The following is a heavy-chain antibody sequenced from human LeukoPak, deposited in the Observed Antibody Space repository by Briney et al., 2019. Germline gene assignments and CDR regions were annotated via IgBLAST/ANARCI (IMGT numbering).Heavy chain of an antibody. CDR1: GFTFSSYA. V-gene: IGHV3-23*01. Sequence: GGSLRLSCAASGFTFSSYAMHWVRQAPGKGLEWVSAISGSGGSTYYADSVKGRFTISRDNSKNTLYLQMNSLRAEDTAVYYCAKGSVGGGWYRLQRFDPWGQGTLVTVSS. J-gene: IGHJ5*02. CDR2: ISGSGGST. D-gene: IGHD6-19*01. CDR3: AKGSVGGGWYRLQRFDP.